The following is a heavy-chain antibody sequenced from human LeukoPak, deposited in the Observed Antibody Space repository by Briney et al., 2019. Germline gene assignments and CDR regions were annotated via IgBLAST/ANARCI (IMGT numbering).Heavy chain of an antibody. Sequence: SETLSLTCTVSGGSISSYYWSWIRQTAGKGLEWIGRIYTSGSTNYNPSLQSRVTMSVDTSKNQFSLILTSVTAADTAVYFCARRVGFYGSGSLNYFDPWGQGILVSVSS. CDR3: ARRVGFYGSGSLNYFDP. CDR2: IYTSGST. CDR1: GGSISSYY. D-gene: IGHD3-10*01. J-gene: IGHJ5*01. V-gene: IGHV4-4*07.